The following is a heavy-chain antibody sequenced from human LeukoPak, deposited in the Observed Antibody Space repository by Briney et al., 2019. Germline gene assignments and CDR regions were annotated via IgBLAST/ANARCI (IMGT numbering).Heavy chain of an antibody. Sequence: SVKVSCTASGGTFSSYAISWVRQAPGQGLEWMGRIIPILGIANYAQKFQGRVTITADKSTSTAYMELSSLRSEDTAVYYCARAEPYYYDSSGYYPGYFDYWGQGTLVTVSS. CDR3: ARAEPYYYDSSGYYPGYFDY. J-gene: IGHJ4*02. D-gene: IGHD3-22*01. CDR2: IIPILGIA. V-gene: IGHV1-69*04. CDR1: GGTFSSYA.